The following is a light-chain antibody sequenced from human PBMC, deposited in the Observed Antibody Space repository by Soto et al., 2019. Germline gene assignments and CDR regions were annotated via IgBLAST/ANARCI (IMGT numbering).Light chain of an antibody. CDR2: DVN. V-gene: IGLV2-11*01. Sequence: QSALTQPRSVSGSPGQSVTISCTGTSSDVGGYNFVSWYQQHPGKAPTVMISDVNKRPSGVPDRFSGFKSGNTASLTISGLQAEDDADYYCSSYAGSYVWVFGGGTKVTV. CDR3: SSYAGSYVWV. CDR1: SSDVGGYNF. J-gene: IGLJ3*02.